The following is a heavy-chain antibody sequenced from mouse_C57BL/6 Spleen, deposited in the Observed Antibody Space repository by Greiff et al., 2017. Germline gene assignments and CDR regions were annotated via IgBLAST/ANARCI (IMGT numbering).Heavy chain of an antibody. CDR1: GYTFTSYW. V-gene: IGHV1-52*01. D-gene: IGHD2-13*01. CDR2: IAPSDSET. Sequence: QVQLQQSGAELVRPGSSVKLSCKASGYTFTSYWMHRVKQRPIQGLEWIGNIAPSDSETHYNQKFKDKATLTVDKSSSTAYMQLSSLTSEDSAVYYCARERGDYAMDYWGQGTSVTVAS. CDR3: ARERGDYAMDY. J-gene: IGHJ4*01.